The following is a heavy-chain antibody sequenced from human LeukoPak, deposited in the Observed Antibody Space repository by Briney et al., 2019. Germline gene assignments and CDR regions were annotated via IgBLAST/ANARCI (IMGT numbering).Heavy chain of an antibody. CDR3: ARGGGDGYNYAFDY. CDR2: IGNGPSNI. D-gene: IGHD5-24*01. V-gene: IGHV3-11*01. Sequence: GGSLRLSCAASGFAFTDYYMSWIRQAPGKGLEWLSYIGNGPSNIYYADSVEGRFTISRDNAQNSLFLQMNGLRAGDTAVYYCARGGGDGYNYAFDYWGQGTLVTVSS. CDR1: GFAFTDYY. J-gene: IGHJ4*02.